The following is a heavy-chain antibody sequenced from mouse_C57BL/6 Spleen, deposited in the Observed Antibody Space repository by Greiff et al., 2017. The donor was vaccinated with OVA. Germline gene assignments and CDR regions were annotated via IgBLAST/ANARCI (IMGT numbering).Heavy chain of an antibody. CDR3: ARSHYYGSSSHWYFDV. D-gene: IGHD1-1*01. CDR2: IDPSDSYT. Sequence: QVQLQQPGAELVMPGASVKLSCKASGYTFTSYWMHWVKQRPGQGLEWIGEIDPSDSYTNYNQKFKGKSTLTVDKSSSTAYMQLSSLTSEDSAVYYCARSHYYGSSSHWYFDVWGTGTTVTVSS. CDR1: GYTFTSYW. V-gene: IGHV1-69*01. J-gene: IGHJ1*03.